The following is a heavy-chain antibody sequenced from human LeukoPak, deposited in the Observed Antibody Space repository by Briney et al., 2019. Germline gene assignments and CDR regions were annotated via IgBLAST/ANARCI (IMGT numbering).Heavy chain of an antibody. Sequence: SETLSLTCTVSGGSISSSSYYWGWIRQPPGTGLEWIGSIYYSGSTYYNPSLKSRVTISVDTSKNQFSLKLSSVTAADTAVYYCARRYSSSSQFFDYWGQGTLVTVSS. CDR2: IYYSGST. J-gene: IGHJ4*02. CDR1: GGSISSSSYY. V-gene: IGHV4-39*01. CDR3: ARRYSSSSQFFDY. D-gene: IGHD6-6*01.